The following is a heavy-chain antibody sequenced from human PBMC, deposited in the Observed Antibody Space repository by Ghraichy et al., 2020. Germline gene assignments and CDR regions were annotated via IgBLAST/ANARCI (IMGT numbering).Heavy chain of an antibody. D-gene: IGHD3-22*01. J-gene: IGHJ4*02. Sequence: GGSLRLSCAASGFTFSSYWMHWVRQAPGKGLVWVSRINSDGSSTSYADSVKGRFTISRDNAKNTLYLQMNSLRAEDTAVYYCASPPHSSGYYGLGYWGQGTLVTVSS. CDR3: ASPPHSSGYYGLGY. CDR2: INSDGSST. V-gene: IGHV3-74*01. CDR1: GFTFSSYW.